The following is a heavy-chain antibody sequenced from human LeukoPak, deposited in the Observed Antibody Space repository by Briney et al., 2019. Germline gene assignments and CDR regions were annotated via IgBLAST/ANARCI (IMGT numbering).Heavy chain of an antibody. D-gene: IGHD6-13*01. Sequence: GGSLRLSCAASGFTFSSYAIHWVRQAPGKGLEWVAVISYDGSTKYYADSVKGRFAISRDNSKNTLYLQMNSLRAEDTSVYYCARDVGSNWYERFDDWGQGTLVTVSS. CDR1: GFTFSSYA. V-gene: IGHV3-30*09. CDR2: ISYDGSTK. CDR3: ARDVGSNWYERFDD. J-gene: IGHJ4*02.